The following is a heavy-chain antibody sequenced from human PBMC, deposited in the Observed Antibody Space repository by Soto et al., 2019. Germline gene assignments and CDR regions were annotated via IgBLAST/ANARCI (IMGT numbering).Heavy chain of an antibody. V-gene: IGHV1-2*04. D-gene: IGHD3-10*01. CDR3: AGDSLGVAAPYLKNCDLNF. CDR2: IKHNSGGT. J-gene: IGHJ6*02. Sequence: ASVKVSCKASGYTFTGEYMHWVRQAPGQGGERMGWIKHNSGGTHYAQTVQGWGTMSRDTSITTAYMELIRLRSVHTSVYYSAGDSLGVAAPYLKNCDLNFLGQGTTVTVSS. CDR1: GYTFTGEY.